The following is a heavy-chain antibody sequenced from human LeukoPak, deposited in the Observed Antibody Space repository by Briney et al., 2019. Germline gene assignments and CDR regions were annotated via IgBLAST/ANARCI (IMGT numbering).Heavy chain of an antibody. CDR2: ISGSGGST. CDR3: AKEKSNYYDSSGPFDY. J-gene: IGHJ4*02. CDR1: GFTFSSYA. D-gene: IGHD3-22*01. Sequence: SGGSLRLSCAASGFTFSSYAMSWVRQAPGKGLEWVSAISGSGGSTYYADSVKGRFTISRDNSKNTLYLQMNSLRAEDTAVYYCAKEKSNYYDSSGPFDYWGQGTLVTVSS. V-gene: IGHV3-23*01.